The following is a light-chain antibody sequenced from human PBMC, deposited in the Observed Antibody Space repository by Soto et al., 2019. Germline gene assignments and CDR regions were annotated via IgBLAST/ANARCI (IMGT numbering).Light chain of an antibody. CDR2: GAS. J-gene: IGKJ2*01. CDR1: QSVSSY. Sequence: EIVWTQSPGTLSLSPGERATLSCRASQSVSSYLAWYQENPGQAPRLLIYGASSRATGIPDRFSGSGSGTDFTLTISRLEPEDFALYYCQQYNTSPFTFGQGTKLEIK. CDR3: QQYNTSPFT. V-gene: IGKV3-20*01.